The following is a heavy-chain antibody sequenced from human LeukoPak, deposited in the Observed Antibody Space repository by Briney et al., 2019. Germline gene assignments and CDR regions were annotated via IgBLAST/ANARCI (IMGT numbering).Heavy chain of an antibody. CDR3: ARVYSSSWYSGYLYMDV. J-gene: IGHJ6*03. CDR1: GFTFSSFA. D-gene: IGHD6-13*01. CDR2: ISGSGGST. V-gene: IGHV3-23*01. Sequence: PGGSLRLSCAASGFTFSSFAMSWVRQAPGKGLEWVSAISGSGGSTYYADSVKGRFTISRDDSKNTLYLQMSSLRAEDTAVYYCARVYSSSWYSGYLYMDVWGKGTTVTVSS.